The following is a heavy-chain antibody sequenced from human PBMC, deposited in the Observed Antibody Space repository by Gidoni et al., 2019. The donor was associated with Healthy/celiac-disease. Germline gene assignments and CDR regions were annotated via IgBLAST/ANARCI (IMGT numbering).Heavy chain of an antibody. CDR2: IIPIFGTA. CDR3: ARDPGFLEWLSHHFQYYGMDV. D-gene: IGHD3-3*01. V-gene: IGHV1-69*01. Sequence: QVQLVQSGAEVTKPGSSVKVSCKASGGTFSRYAISWGRQAPGQGLEWMGGIIPIFGTANYAQKFQGRVTITADESTSTAYMELSSLRSEDTAVYYCARDPGFLEWLSHHFQYYGMDVWGQGTTVTVSS. J-gene: IGHJ6*02. CDR1: GGTFSRYA.